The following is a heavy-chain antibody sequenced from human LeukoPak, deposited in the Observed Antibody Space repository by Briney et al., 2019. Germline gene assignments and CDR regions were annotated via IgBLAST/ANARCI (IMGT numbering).Heavy chain of an antibody. J-gene: IGHJ4*02. CDR2: INHSGST. CDR3: ARGPTTVTRAFDY. CDR1: GGSFSGYY. D-gene: IGHD4-17*01. Sequence: SETLSLTCAVYGGSFSGYYWSWIRQPPGKGLEWIGEINHSGSTNYNPSLKSRVTISVDTSKNQFSLKLSSVTAADTAVYYCARGPTTVTRAFDYWGQGTLVTVSS. V-gene: IGHV4-34*01.